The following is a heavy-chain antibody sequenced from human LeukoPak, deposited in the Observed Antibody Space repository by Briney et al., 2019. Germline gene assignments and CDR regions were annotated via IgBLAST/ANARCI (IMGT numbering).Heavy chain of an antibody. CDR1: GFTFSSYG. CDR2: IRYDGSSK. D-gene: IGHD3-16*02. Sequence: GGSLRLSCAASGFTFSSYGMHWVRQAPGKGLEWVAFIRYDGSSKYYADSVKGRFTISRDNSKNTLYLQMNSLRAEDTAVYYCAKSRRRNYDYVWGSYRPSPLFDYWGQGTLVTVSS. V-gene: IGHV3-30*02. CDR3: AKSRRRNYDYVWGSYRPSPLFDY. J-gene: IGHJ4*02.